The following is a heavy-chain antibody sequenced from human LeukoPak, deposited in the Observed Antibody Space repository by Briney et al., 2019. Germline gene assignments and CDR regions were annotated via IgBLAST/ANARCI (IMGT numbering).Heavy chain of an antibody. CDR1: GFTFSHYW. V-gene: IGHV3-74*01. Sequence: PGGSLRLSCAASGFTFSHYWMHWVRQVPGKGLVWVSRVRPEGFLTYYADSVKGRFTISRDNAKDTLYLQMNSLRAEDTAMYYCARDWVSGSGSLDSWGQGILVTVSS. D-gene: IGHD3-10*01. CDR2: VRPEGFLT. CDR3: ARDWVSGSGSLDS. J-gene: IGHJ4*02.